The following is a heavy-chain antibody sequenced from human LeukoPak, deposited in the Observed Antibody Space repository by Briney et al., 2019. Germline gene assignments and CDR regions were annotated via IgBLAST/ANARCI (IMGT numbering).Heavy chain of an antibody. Sequence: SETLSLTCTVSGGSISSSSYYWGWVRQPPGKGLEWIGSIYYSGSTYYNPSLKSRVTISVDTSKNQFSLKLSSVTAADTAVYYCARLIFGVVIIWGQGTMVTVSS. D-gene: IGHD3-3*01. CDR3: ARLIFGVVII. J-gene: IGHJ3*02. CDR1: GGSISSSSYY. CDR2: IYYSGST. V-gene: IGHV4-39*01.